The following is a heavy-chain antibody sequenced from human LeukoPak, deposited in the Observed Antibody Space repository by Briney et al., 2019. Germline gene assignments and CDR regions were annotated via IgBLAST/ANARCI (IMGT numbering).Heavy chain of an antibody. J-gene: IGHJ4*02. Sequence: TLSLTCTVSGGSISSGSYYWSWIRQPAGKGLEWIGRIYTSGSTNYNPSLESRVTISVDTSKNQFSLRLSSVTAAGTAVYYCARLRSNWAFDYWGQGTLVTVSS. D-gene: IGHD6-13*01. CDR2: IYTSGST. V-gene: IGHV4-61*02. CDR1: GGSISSGSYY. CDR3: ARLRSNWAFDY.